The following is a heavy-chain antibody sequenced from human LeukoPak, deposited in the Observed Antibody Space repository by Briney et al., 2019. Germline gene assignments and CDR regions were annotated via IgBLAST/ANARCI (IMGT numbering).Heavy chain of an antibody. D-gene: IGHD6-19*01. Sequence: HSETLSLTCTVSGGSISSSSYYWGWIRQHPGKGLEWIGSIYYSGSTYYNPSLKSRVTISVDTSKNQFSLKLSSVTAADTAVYYCARALDGTLVFDAFEIWGQGTMVTVSS. CDR1: GGSISSSSYY. V-gene: IGHV4-39*01. CDR3: ARALDGTLVFDAFEI. J-gene: IGHJ3*02. CDR2: IYYSGST.